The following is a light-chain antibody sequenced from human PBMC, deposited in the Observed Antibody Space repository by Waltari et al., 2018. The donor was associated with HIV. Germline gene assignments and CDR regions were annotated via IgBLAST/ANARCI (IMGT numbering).Light chain of an antibody. CDR3: ASWDGSLNGWV. Sequence: QSVLTQPPPASGTPGQRVTISCSVGSPHFGRDTVHWYQHLPGTAPKLLIYNNNRRPSGVPDRFSGSKSGTSASLAISGLQSEDEADYYCASWDGSLNGWVFGGGTKLTVL. CDR2: NNN. V-gene: IGLV1-44*01. J-gene: IGLJ3*02. CDR1: SPHFGRDT.